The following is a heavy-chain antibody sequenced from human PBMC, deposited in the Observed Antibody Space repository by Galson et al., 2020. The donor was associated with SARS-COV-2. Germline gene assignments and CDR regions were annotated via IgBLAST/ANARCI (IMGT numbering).Heavy chain of an antibody. Sequence: GGSLRLSCAASGFSFSTYWMSWVRQAPGKGLQWVANIKGDGREKDYVDSVKGRFTVSRDNAKNSLYLEMNSLRAEDTAVYYCAGSYYYDQYGLDIWGQGTKVTVSS. D-gene: IGHD3-22*01. V-gene: IGHV3-7*01. CDR2: IKGDGREK. CDR3: AGSYYYDQYGLDI. J-gene: IGHJ3*02. CDR1: GFSFSTYW.